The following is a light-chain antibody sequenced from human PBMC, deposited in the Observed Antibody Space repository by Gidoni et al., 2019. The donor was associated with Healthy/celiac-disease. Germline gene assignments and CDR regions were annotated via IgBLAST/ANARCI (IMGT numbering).Light chain of an antibody. J-gene: IGLJ2*01. CDR3: AAWDDSLNGPV. CDR1: SSNIGNNA. CDR2: SDD. Sequence: QSVLTQPLSVSVAPRQRDTISCSGSSSNIGNNAVNWYQQLPGKAPKLLIYSDDLLPAGVSDRFSGSQSGTSASLAISGLQSEDEADYYCAAWDDSLNGPVFGGGTKLTVL. V-gene: IGLV1-36*01.